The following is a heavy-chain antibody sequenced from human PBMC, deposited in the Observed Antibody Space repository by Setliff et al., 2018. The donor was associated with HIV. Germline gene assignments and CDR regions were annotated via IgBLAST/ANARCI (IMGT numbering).Heavy chain of an antibody. D-gene: IGHD2-2*01. V-gene: IGHV4-34*01. Sequence: NPSETLSLTCAVYGGSFSGHHWSWIRQSPGKGLEWIGEIDHSGSTDDNPSLKSRVTISVDTSKNQFSLKLSSVSAADTAVYYCARGHPIVPTGLVSFYFDHWGQGTLVTVSS. CDR1: GGSFSGHH. J-gene: IGHJ4*02. CDR3: ARGHPIVPTGLVSFYFDH. CDR2: IDHSGST.